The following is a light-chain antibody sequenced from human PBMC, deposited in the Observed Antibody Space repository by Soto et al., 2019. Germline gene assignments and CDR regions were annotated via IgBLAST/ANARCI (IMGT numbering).Light chain of an antibody. J-gene: IGLJ2*01. CDR3: SSYAGNSVI. CDR1: SSDLGGYNY. Sequence: QSALTQPPSASGSLGQSVTISCTGTSSDLGGYNYVSWYQQHPGKAPKLMIYEVSKRPSGVPDRFSASKSGNTASLTVSGLQAEDEADYYCSSYAGNSVIFGGGTKLTVL. CDR2: EVS. V-gene: IGLV2-8*01.